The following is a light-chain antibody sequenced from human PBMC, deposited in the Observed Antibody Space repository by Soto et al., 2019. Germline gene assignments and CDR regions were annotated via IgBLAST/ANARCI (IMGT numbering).Light chain of an antibody. V-gene: IGKV1-39*01. Sequence: DIQMTQSPSSRSASVGDRVTITCRASQNINNFLNWYRQKPGKAPTLLIYRTSSLHTGVPSRFSGSGSGTDFSLTISSLQAEDFATYYCQQSYSTPFTFGPGTKVDVK. CDR2: RTS. CDR3: QQSYSTPFT. J-gene: IGKJ3*01. CDR1: QNINNF.